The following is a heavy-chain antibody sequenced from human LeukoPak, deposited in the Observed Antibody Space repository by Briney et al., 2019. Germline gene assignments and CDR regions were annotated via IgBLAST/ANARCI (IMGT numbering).Heavy chain of an antibody. CDR3: AREYYYDSSGYGKPPDY. V-gene: IGHV1-2*02. Sequence: ASVKVSCKASGYTFTGYYMHWVRQAPGQGLEWMGWINPNSGGTNYAQKFQGRVTMTRDTSISTAYMELSRLRSDDTAVYYCAREYYYDSSGYGKPPDYWGQGTLVTVSS. CDR1: GYTFTGYY. D-gene: IGHD3-22*01. J-gene: IGHJ4*02. CDR2: INPNSGGT.